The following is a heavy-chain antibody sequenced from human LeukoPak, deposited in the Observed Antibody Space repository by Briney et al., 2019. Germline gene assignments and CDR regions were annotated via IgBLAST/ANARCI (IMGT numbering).Heavy chain of an antibody. Sequence: PSETLSLTCTVSGGSISSYYWSWIRQPPGRGLEWIGYIYYSGSTNYNPSLKSRVTISVDTSKNQFSLKLSSVTAADTAVYYCARADTGYSSGPALFDYRGQGTLVTVSS. J-gene: IGHJ4*02. CDR1: GGSISSYY. CDR3: ARADTGYSSGPALFDY. D-gene: IGHD6-19*01. CDR2: IYYSGST. V-gene: IGHV4-59*01.